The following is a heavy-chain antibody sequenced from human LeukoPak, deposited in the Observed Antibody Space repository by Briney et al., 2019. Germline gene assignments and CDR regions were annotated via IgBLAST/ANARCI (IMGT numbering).Heavy chain of an antibody. V-gene: IGHV3-23*01. CDR2: ISGSGGST. Sequence: PGGSLRLSCAASGFTFSSYAMSWVRQAPGKGLEWVSAISGSGGSTYYADSVKGRFTISRDNAKNSLYLQMNSLRAEDTAVYYCARGPYSSGWYGPLASYYFDYWGQGTLVTVSS. D-gene: IGHD6-19*01. CDR3: ARGPYSSGWYGPLASYYFDY. J-gene: IGHJ4*02. CDR1: GFTFSSYA.